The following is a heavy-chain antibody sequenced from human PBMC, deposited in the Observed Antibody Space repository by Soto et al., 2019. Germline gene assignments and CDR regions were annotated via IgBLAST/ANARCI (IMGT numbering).Heavy chain of an antibody. CDR1: GFTFSSYG. CDR3: AKDGRYCRGGSCYYYYYGMDV. Sequence: QVQLVESGGGVVQPGRSLRLSCAASGFTFSSYGMHWVRQAPGKGLEWVAVISYDGSNKYYADSVKGRFTISRDNSKNTLYLQMNSLRAEDTAVYYCAKDGRYCRGGSCYYYYYGMDVWGQGTTVTVSS. J-gene: IGHJ6*02. D-gene: IGHD2-15*01. CDR2: ISYDGSNK. V-gene: IGHV3-30*18.